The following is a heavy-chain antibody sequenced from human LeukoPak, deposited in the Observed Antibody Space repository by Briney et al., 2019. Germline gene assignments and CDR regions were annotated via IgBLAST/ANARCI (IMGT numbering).Heavy chain of an antibody. V-gene: IGHV3-23*01. CDR3: GRGKSTYCSGGSCYWFDP. J-gene: IGHJ5*02. CDR2: ISGSGGST. CDR1: GFTFSSYA. D-gene: IGHD2-15*01. Sequence: GGSLRLSCAASGFTFSSYAMSWVRQAPGKGLEWVSAISGSGGSTYYADSVKGRFTISRDNSKNTLYLQMDSLRAEDTAVYYCGRGKSTYCSGGSCYWFDPWGHGTLVTVSS.